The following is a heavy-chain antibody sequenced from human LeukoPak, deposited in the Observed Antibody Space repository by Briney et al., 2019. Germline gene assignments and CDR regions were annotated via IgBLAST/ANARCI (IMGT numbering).Heavy chain of an antibody. J-gene: IGHJ4*02. V-gene: IGHV3-21*01. CDR1: GFTFSSYS. CDR3: ARDYDSSGYYYVVWYYFDY. CDR2: ISSSSSYI. Sequence: GGSLRLSCAAPGFTFSSYSMNWVRQAPGKGLEWVSSISSSSSYIYYADSVKGRFTISRDNAKNSLYLQMNSLRAEDTAVYYCARDYDSSGYYYVVWYYFDYWGQGTLVTVSS. D-gene: IGHD3-22*01.